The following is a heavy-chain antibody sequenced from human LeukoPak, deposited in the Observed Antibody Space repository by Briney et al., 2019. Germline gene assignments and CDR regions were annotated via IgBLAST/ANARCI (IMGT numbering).Heavy chain of an antibody. D-gene: IGHD5-12*01. V-gene: IGHV3-11*01. CDR2: ICSSVSTL. Sequence: YYAGCTPAAPEERGEGVSYICSSVSTLYYADTVKGRLTISKYSAKDSLYLQMNSLRSEDTAVYYCARDPGSGYEEHFDYWGKGTLGTVSS. J-gene: IGHJ4*02. CDR1: YY. CDR3: ARDPGSGYEEHFDY.